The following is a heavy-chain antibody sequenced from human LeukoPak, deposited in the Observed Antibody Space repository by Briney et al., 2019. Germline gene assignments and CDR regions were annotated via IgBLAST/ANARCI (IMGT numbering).Heavy chain of an antibody. V-gene: IGHV3-21*01. D-gene: IGHD3-3*01. CDR2: VSSSSSYI. J-gene: IGHJ4*02. CDR1: GFTFSSYS. Sequence: GGSLRLSCAASGFTFSSYSMNWVRQAPGKGLQWVSSVSSSSSYIYYADSVKGRFTISRDNAKNSLYLQMNSPRAEDTAVYYCALTPLRDFWSGYYIDYWGQGTLVTASS. CDR3: ALTPLRDFWSGYYIDY.